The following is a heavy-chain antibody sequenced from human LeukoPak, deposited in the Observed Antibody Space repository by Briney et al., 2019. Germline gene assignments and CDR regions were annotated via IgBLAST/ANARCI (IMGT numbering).Heavy chain of an antibody. Sequence: PSGTLSLTCAVSGGSISSSNWWSWVRQPPGKGLEWIGEISHSGSTNYNPSPKSRVTISVDKSKNQFSLKLSSVTAADTAVYYCARGGGLLWFGELSPFDYWGQGTLVTVSS. CDR1: GGSISSSNW. CDR2: ISHSGST. CDR3: ARGGGLLWFGELSPFDY. V-gene: IGHV4-4*02. D-gene: IGHD3-10*01. J-gene: IGHJ4*02.